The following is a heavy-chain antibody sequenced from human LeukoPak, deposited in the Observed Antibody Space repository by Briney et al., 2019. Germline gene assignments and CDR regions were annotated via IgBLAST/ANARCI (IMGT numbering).Heavy chain of an antibody. J-gene: IGHJ4*02. Sequence: GGSLRLSCVASGVTFSSYAMSWVRQAPGKGLEWVSAISGSGGSTYYADSVKGRFTISRDNSKNTLYLQMNSLRAEDTAVYYCATLTGTTLVYWGQGTLVTVSS. CDR1: GVTFSSYA. CDR2: ISGSGGST. V-gene: IGHV3-23*01. D-gene: IGHD1-20*01. CDR3: ATLTGTTLVY.